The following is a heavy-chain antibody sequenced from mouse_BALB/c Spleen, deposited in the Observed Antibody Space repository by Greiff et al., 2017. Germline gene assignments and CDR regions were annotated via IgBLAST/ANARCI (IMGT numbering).Heavy chain of an antibody. V-gene: IGHV14-3*02. D-gene: IGHD1-1*01. Sequence: VQLQQSGAELVKPGASVKLSCTASGFNIKDTYMHWVKQRPEQGLEWIGRIDPANGNTKYDPKFQGKATITADTSSNTAYLQLSSLTSEDTAVYYCARGIYYGSSYAMDYWGQGTSVTVSS. J-gene: IGHJ4*01. CDR3: ARGIYYGSSYAMDY. CDR1: GFNIKDTY. CDR2: IDPANGNT.